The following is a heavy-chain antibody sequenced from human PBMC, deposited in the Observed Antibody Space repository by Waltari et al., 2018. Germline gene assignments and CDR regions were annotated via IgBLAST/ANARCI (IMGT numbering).Heavy chain of an antibody. CDR3: ARDLVRQGFDP. J-gene: IGHJ5*02. D-gene: IGHD2-8*02. V-gene: IGHV1-18*01. CDR1: GYTFTNYG. Sequence: QVQLVQSGAEVKKPGASVMVSCKTSGYTFTNYGVIWVRQAPGQGLEWMGWISAKNGNTDHAQKFQGRVIITTDTSTSTAYMELRSLRSDDTAVYYCARDLVRQGFDPWGQGTLVAVSS. CDR2: ISAKNGNT.